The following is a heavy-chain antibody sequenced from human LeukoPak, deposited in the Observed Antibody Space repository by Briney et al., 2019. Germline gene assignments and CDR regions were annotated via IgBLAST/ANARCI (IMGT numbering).Heavy chain of an antibody. V-gene: IGHV4-39*07. D-gene: IGHD6-19*01. CDR3: ARGGGYSSGWSDY. Sequence: PSETLSLTCTVSGGSISSSSYYWGWIRQPPGKGLECIGSIYYSGSTYYNPSLKSRVTISVDTSKNQFSLKLSSVTAADTAVYYCARGGGYSSGWSDYWGQGTLVTVSS. J-gene: IGHJ4*02. CDR2: IYYSGST. CDR1: GGSISSSSYY.